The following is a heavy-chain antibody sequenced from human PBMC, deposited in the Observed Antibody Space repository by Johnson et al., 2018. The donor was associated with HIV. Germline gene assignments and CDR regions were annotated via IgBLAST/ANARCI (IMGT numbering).Heavy chain of an antibody. CDR3: AKEWDVVVTAEEAFDI. D-gene: IGHD2-21*02. J-gene: IGHJ3*02. V-gene: IGHV3-11*04. CDR2: ISSSGSPP. Sequence: QVQLVESGGGLVKPGGSLRLSCAASGFTFSDYYMSWIRQAPGKGLEWVSYISSSGSPPYYADSVQGRITIARDNAKNTLYLQMNSLRAEDTAVYYCAKEWDVVVTAEEAFDIWGQGTMVTVSS. CDR1: GFTFSDYY.